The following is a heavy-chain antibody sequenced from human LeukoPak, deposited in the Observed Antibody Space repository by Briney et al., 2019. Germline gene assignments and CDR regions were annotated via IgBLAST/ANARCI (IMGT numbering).Heavy chain of an antibody. CDR2: ISAYNGNT. CDR3: ARDTLDRDYYYMDV. J-gene: IGHJ6*03. Sequence: ASVKVSCKASGYTFTSYGISWVRQAPGQGLEWMGWISAYNGNTNYAQKLQGRVTMTTDTSTSTAYMELRSLRSDDTAVYYRARDTLDRDYYYMDVWGKGTTVTVSS. D-gene: IGHD1-1*01. V-gene: IGHV1-18*01. CDR1: GYTFTSYG.